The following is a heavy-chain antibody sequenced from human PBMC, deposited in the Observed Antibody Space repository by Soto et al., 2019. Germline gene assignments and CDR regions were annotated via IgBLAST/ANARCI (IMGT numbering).Heavy chain of an antibody. V-gene: IGHV3-30*18. CDR2: TLHDESIS. Sequence: GRSMRLSCAASGFIISSYAMHWVRKNPGKGLEWVTLTLHDESISYYTESVKGRFTISRDMSKNTLYLQMNSLRPEDTAIYYCAKEPIYFGPGSSLSYYYYGLDVWGQGTTVTVSS. CDR3: AKEPIYFGPGSSLSYYYYGLDV. CDR1: GFIISSYA. D-gene: IGHD3-10*01. J-gene: IGHJ6*02.